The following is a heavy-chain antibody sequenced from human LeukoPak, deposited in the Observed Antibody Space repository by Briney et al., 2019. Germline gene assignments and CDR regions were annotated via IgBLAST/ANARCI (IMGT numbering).Heavy chain of an antibody. Sequence: SVKVSCKASGGTFSSYAISWVRQAPGQGLEWMGRIIPILGIANYAQKFQGRVTITADKSTSTAYMELSSLRSEDTAVYYCARSTYYDFWSGYYNDNWFDPWGQGTLVTVSS. J-gene: IGHJ5*02. CDR1: GGTFSSYA. CDR3: ARSTYYDFWSGYYNDNWFDP. V-gene: IGHV1-69*04. CDR2: IIPILGIA. D-gene: IGHD3-3*01.